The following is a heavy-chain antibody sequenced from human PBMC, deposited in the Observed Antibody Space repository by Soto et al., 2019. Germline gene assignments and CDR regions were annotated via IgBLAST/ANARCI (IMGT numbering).Heavy chain of an antibody. CDR3: ARDLRYNWNDGPYYYYYGMDV. CDR1: GYTFTSYG. D-gene: IGHD1-1*01. Sequence: ASVKVSCKASGYTFTSYGISWVRQAPGQGLEWMGWINPSGGSTSYAQKFQGRVTMTRDTSTSTVYLELSSMRSDDTAVYYCARDLRYNWNDGPYYYYYGMDVWGQGTTVTVS. J-gene: IGHJ6*02. CDR2: INPSGGST. V-gene: IGHV1-46*03.